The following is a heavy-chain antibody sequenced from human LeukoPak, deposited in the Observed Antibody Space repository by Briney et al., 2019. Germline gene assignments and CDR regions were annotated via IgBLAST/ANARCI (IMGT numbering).Heavy chain of an antibody. CDR3: ARGEWPDILTGLDY. D-gene: IGHD3-9*01. V-gene: IGHV4-38-2*02. CDR2: IHHSGGT. J-gene: IGHJ4*02. CDR1: GYSISSGYY. Sequence: PSETLSLTCTVSGYSISSGYYWGWIRQPPGKGLEWIGAIHHSGGTYYNPSLKSRVTISVDTSKNQFSLKLSSVTAADTAVYYCARGEWPDILTGLDYWGQGTLVTVSS.